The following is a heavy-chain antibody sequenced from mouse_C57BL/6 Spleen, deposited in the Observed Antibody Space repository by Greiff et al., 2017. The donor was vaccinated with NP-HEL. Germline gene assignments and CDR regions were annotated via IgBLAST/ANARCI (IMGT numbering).Heavy chain of an antibody. Sequence: QVQLQQSDAELVKPGASVKISCKVSGYTFTDHAIHWMKQRPEQGLEWIGYIYPRDGSTKYNEKLKGKATMSADKASSTAYMQLNSLTSEGSAVYFCAKGYGSSYAMDYWGQGTSVTVSS. CDR2: IYPRDGST. CDR3: AKGYGSSYAMDY. V-gene: IGHV1-78*01. CDR1: GYTFTDHA. J-gene: IGHJ4*01. D-gene: IGHD1-1*01.